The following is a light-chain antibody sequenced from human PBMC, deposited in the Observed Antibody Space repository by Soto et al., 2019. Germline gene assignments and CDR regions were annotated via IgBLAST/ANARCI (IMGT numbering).Light chain of an antibody. V-gene: IGKV3-15*01. CDR2: GAS. CDR3: QLYGISPQ. Sequence: EIVTTQSPATLSVSPGERATLSCRASQSISSNLAWYQQKPGQAPRLLIYGASTRATGFPARFSGSGSGTDFTLTINRLEPEDFAVYYCQLYGISPQFGQGTRLEVK. CDR1: QSISSN. J-gene: IGKJ5*01.